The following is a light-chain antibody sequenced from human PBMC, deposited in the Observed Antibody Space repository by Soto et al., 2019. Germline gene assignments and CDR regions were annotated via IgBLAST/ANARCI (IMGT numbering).Light chain of an antibody. CDR3: QHART. V-gene: IGKV3-15*01. J-gene: IGKJ1*01. CDR1: QTVYGN. Sequence: DIVMTQSPGTLSVSPGERATLSCRASQTVYGNLAWYKQKPGQAPRLLIYDAATRATGIPDRISGSGSGTEFTLTITSLQSEDFAVYYCQHARTFGQGSRVEI. CDR2: DAA.